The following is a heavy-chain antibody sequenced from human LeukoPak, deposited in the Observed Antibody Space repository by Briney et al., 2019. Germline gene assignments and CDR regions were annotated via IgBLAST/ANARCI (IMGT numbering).Heavy chain of an antibody. J-gene: IGHJ6*02. V-gene: IGHV1-18*01. Sequence: GGSLRLSCADSGFTFSSYSMNWVRQAPGQGLEWMGWISAYNGNTNYAQKLQGRVTMTTDTSTSTAYMELRSLRSDDTAVYYCARGNTMVRGAPRSDGMDVWGQGTTVTVSS. D-gene: IGHD3-10*01. CDR2: ISAYNGNT. CDR3: ARGNTMVRGAPRSDGMDV. CDR1: GFTFSSYS.